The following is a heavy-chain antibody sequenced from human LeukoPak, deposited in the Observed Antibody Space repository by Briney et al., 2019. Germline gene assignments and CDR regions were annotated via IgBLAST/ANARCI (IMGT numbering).Heavy chain of an antibody. J-gene: IGHJ5*02. CDR1: GFTFSRYE. CDR2: ISGSGSTI. V-gene: IGHV3-48*03. CDR3: ASLRGGWFDP. Sequence: QPGGSLRLSCAASGFTFSRYEMNWVRQAPGKGLEWVSFISGSGSTIYYADSMKGRFTISRDNAKNSLYLQMSSLRVEDTAVYYCASLRGGWFDPWGQGTLVTVSS. D-gene: IGHD3-16*01.